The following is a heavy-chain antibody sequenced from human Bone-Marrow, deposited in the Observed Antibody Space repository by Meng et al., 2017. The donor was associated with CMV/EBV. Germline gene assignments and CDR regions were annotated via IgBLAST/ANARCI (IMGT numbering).Heavy chain of an antibody. V-gene: IGHV1-2*02. J-gene: IGHJ4*02. D-gene: IGHD1-26*01. CDR2: INPKSGDT. CDR1: GYTFTGYY. CDR3: ATSAGYVVGATGYFDY. Sequence: ASVKVSCKASGYTFTGYYLHWVRQAPGQGPEWMGWINPKSGDTNYAQEFQGRVTMTRDTSISTGYLDLSGLTSDDTAVYYCATSAGYVVGATGYFDYWGQGTLVTVYS.